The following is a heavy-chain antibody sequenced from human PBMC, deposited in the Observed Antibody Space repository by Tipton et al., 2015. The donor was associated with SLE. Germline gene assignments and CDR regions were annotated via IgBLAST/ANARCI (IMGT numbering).Heavy chain of an antibody. CDR1: GFTFSSYA. V-gene: IGHV3-23*01. D-gene: IGHD6-19*01. J-gene: IGHJ3*02. Sequence: SLRLSCAASGFTFSSYAMSWVRQAPGKGLEWVSAISGSGGSTYYADSVKGRFTISRDNFKNTLYLQMNSLRAEDTAVYYCAKDIAVAGREGDAFDIWGQGTMVTVSS. CDR3: AKDIAVAGREGDAFDI. CDR2: ISGSGGST.